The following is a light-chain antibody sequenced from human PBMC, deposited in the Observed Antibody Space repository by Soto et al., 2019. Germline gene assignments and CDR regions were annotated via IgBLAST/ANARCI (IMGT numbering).Light chain of an antibody. V-gene: IGKV1-5*03. CDR1: QSINSW. Sequence: DIQMTQSPSTLSASIGDRVTVTCRASQSINSWLAWYQQKPGKAPEPLIYKASDLQGGVPLRFSGSGSGTEFTLTISSLQPHDFATYYCQQYHSFPRTFGPGTKVDI. CDR3: QQYHSFPRT. CDR2: KAS. J-gene: IGKJ1*01.